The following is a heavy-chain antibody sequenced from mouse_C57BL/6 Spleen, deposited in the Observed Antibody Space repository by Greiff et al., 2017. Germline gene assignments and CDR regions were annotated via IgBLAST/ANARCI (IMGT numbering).Heavy chain of an antibody. CDR2: IDPETGGT. J-gene: IGHJ1*03. CDR1: GYTFTDYE. CDR3: TRWGNWYFDV. Sequence: QVQLQQSGAELVRPGASVTLSCKASGYTFTDYEMHWVKQTPVHGLEWIGAIDPETGGTAYNQKFKGKAILTADKSSSTAYMELRSLASEDSAVYYYTRWGNWYFDVWGTGTTVTVSS. V-gene: IGHV1-15*01.